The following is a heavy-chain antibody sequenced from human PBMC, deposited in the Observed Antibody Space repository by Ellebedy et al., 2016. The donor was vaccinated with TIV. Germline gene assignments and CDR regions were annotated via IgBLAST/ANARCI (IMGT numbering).Heavy chain of an antibody. CDR3: AKGVSVDYRPFDY. CDR1: GLTFSSHA. CDR2: IAGSGAVT. V-gene: IGHV3-23*01. D-gene: IGHD4-11*01. Sequence: GESLKISCAASGLTFSSHAMSWVRQAPGEGLEWVSSIAGSGAVTYYAASVQGRFTISGDTSKNTLYLQMNSLRAEDTAVYYCAKGVSVDYRPFDYWGQGTLVTVSS. J-gene: IGHJ4*02.